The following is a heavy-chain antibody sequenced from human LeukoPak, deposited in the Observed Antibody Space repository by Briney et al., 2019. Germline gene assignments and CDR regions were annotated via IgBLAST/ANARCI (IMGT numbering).Heavy chain of an antibody. J-gene: IGHJ4*02. CDR1: GGSFSGYY. CDR2: INHSGST. CDR3: ARQGYSYGFIDY. Sequence: SETLSLTCAVYGGSFSGYYWSWIRQPPGKGLEWIGEINHSGSTNYNPSLKSRVTISVDTSKNQFSLKLSSVTAADTAVYYCARQGYSYGFIDYWGQGTLVTVSS. D-gene: IGHD5-18*01. V-gene: IGHV4-34*01.